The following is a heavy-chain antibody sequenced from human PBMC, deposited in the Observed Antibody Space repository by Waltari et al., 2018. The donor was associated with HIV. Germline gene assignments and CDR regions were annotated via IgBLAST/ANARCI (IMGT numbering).Heavy chain of an antibody. V-gene: IGHV3-23*01. CDR3: AKVKVPATVTTGVDY. D-gene: IGHD4-17*01. CDR1: GFTFSSYA. Sequence: EVQLLESGGGLVQPGGSLRLSCAASGFTFSSYALSWVRLAPGKGLEWVSAISGSGGSTYYADSVKGRFTISRDNSKNTLYLQMNSLRAEDTAVYYCAKVKVPATVTTGVDYWGQGTLVTVSS. J-gene: IGHJ4*02. CDR2: ISGSGGST.